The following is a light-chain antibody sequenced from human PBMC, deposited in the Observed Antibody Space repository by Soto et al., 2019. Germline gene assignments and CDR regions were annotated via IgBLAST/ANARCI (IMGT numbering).Light chain of an antibody. V-gene: IGLV1-40*01. Sequence: QSVLTQPPSVSGAPGQRVTISCTGSSSNIGAGYDVYWYQQLPGTAPKLLIYANTNRPSGVPDRFSGSKSGTSASLAITGLQAEDEADYYCQSYDSSLSGCIFGGGTKLTVL. CDR3: QSYDSSLSGCI. CDR2: ANT. CDR1: SSNIGAGYD. J-gene: IGLJ2*01.